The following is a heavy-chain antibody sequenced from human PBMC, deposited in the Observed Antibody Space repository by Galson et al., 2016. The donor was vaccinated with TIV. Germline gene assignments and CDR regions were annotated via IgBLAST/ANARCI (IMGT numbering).Heavy chain of an antibody. Sequence: SVKVSCKASGAIFSNYPVTWVRQAPGQGLEWMGGIIPISGIADNSQKFQGRVSITADVSTNTVYMELSSLRSEDTAVYSCARLTPCGGDCYYFDRWGQGTLVTVSS. CDR1: GAIFSNYP. D-gene: IGHD2-21*02. CDR2: IIPISGIA. V-gene: IGHV1-69*13. J-gene: IGHJ4*02. CDR3: ARLTPCGGDCYYFDR.